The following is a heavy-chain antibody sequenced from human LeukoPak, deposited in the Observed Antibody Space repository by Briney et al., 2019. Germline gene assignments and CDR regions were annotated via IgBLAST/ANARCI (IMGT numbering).Heavy chain of an antibody. Sequence: ASVKVSCKASGYTFTGYYMHWVRQAPGQGLEWMGWINPNSGGTNYAQKFQGRVTMTRDTSISTAYMELSRLRSDDTAVYYCARIGYCSSTSCPAMNYYYYGMDVWGQGTTVTVSS. CDR3: ARIGYCSSTSCPAMNYYYYGMDV. CDR2: INPNSGGT. CDR1: GYTFTGYY. J-gene: IGHJ6*02. D-gene: IGHD2-2*01. V-gene: IGHV1-2*02.